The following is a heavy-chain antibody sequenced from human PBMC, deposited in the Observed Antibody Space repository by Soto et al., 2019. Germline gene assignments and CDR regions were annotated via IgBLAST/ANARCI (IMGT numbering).Heavy chain of an antibody. J-gene: IGHJ5*02. CDR1: GGSISNDKYY. V-gene: IGHV4-31*03. CDR3: ARDSGRTVTTFNWLDP. D-gene: IGHD4-17*01. Sequence: QVQLQESGPGLVKPSQTLSLTCTVSGGSISNDKYYWTWIRQHPGKGPEWIGYTSYSGSTFYSASLKSRVTIAVDTSKNHFSLNLSSVTAADTAIYYCARDSGRTVTTFNWLDPWGQGILVTVSS. CDR2: TSYSGST.